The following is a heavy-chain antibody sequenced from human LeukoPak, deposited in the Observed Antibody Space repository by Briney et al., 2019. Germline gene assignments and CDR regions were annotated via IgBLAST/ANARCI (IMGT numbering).Heavy chain of an antibody. D-gene: IGHD2-8*01. CDR3: ARDGVLYYMDV. J-gene: IGHJ6*03. CDR1: GYTFTGYY. V-gene: IGHV1-46*01. Sequence: ASVKVSCKASGYTFTGYYMHWVRQAPGQGLEWMGIINPSGGSTSYAQKFQGRVTMTRDMSTSTVYMELSSLRSEDTAVYYCARDGVLYYMDVWGKGTTVTVSS. CDR2: INPSGGST.